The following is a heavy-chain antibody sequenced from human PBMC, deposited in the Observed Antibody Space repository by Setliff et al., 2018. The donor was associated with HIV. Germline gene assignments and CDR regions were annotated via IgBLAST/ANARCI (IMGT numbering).Heavy chain of an antibody. CDR1: GVSISNYY. CDR2: MYYSGNT. Sequence: SEPLSLTCTVSGVSISNYYWSWMRQPPGKGLEWIGYMYYSGNTSYNPSLKSRVTISVDTSKSQFSLKLNAVTAADTAVYSCAKDQSDWFYWGQGTLVTVSS. J-gene: IGHJ4*02. D-gene: IGHD3-3*01. V-gene: IGHV4-59*01. CDR3: AKDQSDWFY.